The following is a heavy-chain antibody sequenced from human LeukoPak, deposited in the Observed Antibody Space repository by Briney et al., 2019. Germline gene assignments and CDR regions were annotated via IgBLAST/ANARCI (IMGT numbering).Heavy chain of an antibody. CDR1: GFTFSSYW. J-gene: IGHJ4*02. D-gene: IGHD6-13*01. V-gene: IGHV3-7*01. CDR3: ARVGSGSWYGVDYFDY. CDR2: IKQDGSEK. Sequence: GGSLRLSCAASGFTFSSYWMSWVRQAPGKGLEWVANIKQDGSEKYYVDSVKGRFTISRDNAKNSLYLQMNSLRAEDTAVYYCARVGSGSWYGVDYFDYWGQGTLVTVSS.